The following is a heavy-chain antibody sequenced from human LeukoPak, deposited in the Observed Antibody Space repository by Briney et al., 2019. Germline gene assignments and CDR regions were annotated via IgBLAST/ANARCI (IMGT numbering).Heavy chain of an antibody. V-gene: IGHV3-23*01. J-gene: IGHJ5*02. CDR2: ISGSGGST. Sequence: GGSLRLSCAASGFTFSSYGMSWVRQAPGKGLEWVSAISGSGGSTYYADSVKGRFTISRDNSKNTLYLQMNSLRAEDTAVYYCARAPAGELFANWFDPWGQGTLVTVSS. CDR1: GFTFSSYG. D-gene: IGHD3-10*01. CDR3: ARAPAGELFANWFDP.